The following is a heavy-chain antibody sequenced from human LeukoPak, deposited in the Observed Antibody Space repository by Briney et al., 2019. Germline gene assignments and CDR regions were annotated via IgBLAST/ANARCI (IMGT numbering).Heavy chain of an antibody. J-gene: IGHJ3*02. Sequence: GRSLRLSCAASGFTISSYGIHWVRQAPGKGLEWVAVISYDGSNKYYADSVKGRFTIPRDNSKNTLYLQMNSLRAEDTAVYYCAKVYGDYSAFDIWGQGTMVTVSS. CDR3: AKVYGDYSAFDI. D-gene: IGHD4-17*01. CDR2: ISYDGSNK. V-gene: IGHV3-30*18. CDR1: GFTISSYG.